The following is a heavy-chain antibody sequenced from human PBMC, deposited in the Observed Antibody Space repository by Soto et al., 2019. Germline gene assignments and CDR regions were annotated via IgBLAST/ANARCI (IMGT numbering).Heavy chain of an antibody. Sequence: ASVKVSCKPSGYTFTSYYIHWVRQAPGQGLEWMGTINPSGGDTTYAQKFQGRVTMTRDTSTSTVYMELSSLRPEDTAVYYCAREPARSGIADCWGQGTLVTVSS. CDR1: GYTFTSYY. V-gene: IGHV1-46*01. D-gene: IGHD1-26*01. CDR2: INPSGGDT. CDR3: AREPARSGIADC. J-gene: IGHJ4*02.